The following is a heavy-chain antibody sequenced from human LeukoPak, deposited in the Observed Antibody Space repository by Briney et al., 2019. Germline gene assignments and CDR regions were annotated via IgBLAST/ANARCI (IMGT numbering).Heavy chain of an antibody. J-gene: IGHJ5*02. D-gene: IGHD3-3*01. CDR2: INEDGSAK. Sequence: GGSLRLSCTASGFTFNDYWMTWVRQTPGKGLEWLANINEDGSAKNYVDSVKGRFTISRDNAVNSLCLQMNSLRAEDTAMCYCARDSRMNYYASWGRGTLVTVSS. CDR3: ARDSRMNYYAS. CDR1: GFTFNDYW. V-gene: IGHV3-7*01.